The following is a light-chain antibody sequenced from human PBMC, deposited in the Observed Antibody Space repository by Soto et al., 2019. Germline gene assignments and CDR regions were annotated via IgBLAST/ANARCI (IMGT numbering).Light chain of an antibody. CDR1: QSVSSY. V-gene: IGKV3-11*01. CDR3: QQYNNWPIT. Sequence: EIVLTPSPAPLSFSPGERATPSCRASQSVSSYLAWYQQKPGQAPRLLIYDASNRATGIPARFSGSGSGTDFTLTISSLQSEDFAVYYCQQYNNWPITFGPGTRLEIK. CDR2: DAS. J-gene: IGKJ5*01.